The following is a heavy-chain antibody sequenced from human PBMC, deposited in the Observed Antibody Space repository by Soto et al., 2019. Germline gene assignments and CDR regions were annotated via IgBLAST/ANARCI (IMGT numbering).Heavy chain of an antibody. D-gene: IGHD1-26*01. CDR3: ARDMEGAGKAFDF. CDR1: GYTFISSA. Sequence: ASVKVSCNASGYTFISSAIHWVRQAPGQRVEWMGWINAGNGATKYSKKFQGRVTITRATSASEVYMELSSVTSEDTAVYYCARDMEGAGKAFDFWGQGTMVTVSS. V-gene: IGHV1-3*01. J-gene: IGHJ3*01. CDR2: INAGNGAT.